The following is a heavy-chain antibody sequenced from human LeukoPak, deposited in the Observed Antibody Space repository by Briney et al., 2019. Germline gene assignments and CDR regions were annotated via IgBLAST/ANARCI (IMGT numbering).Heavy chain of an antibody. Sequence: SETLSLTCTVSGGSIVSYYWSLIRQPPGKGLEWIGYIYYSGSTNYSPSLKSRVTISVDMSKNQFSLKLSSVTAADTAVYYCARYEFWSGVFDYWGQGTLVTVSS. J-gene: IGHJ4*02. V-gene: IGHV4-59*01. CDR1: GGSIVSYY. CDR3: ARYEFWSGVFDY. CDR2: IYYSGST. D-gene: IGHD3-3*01.